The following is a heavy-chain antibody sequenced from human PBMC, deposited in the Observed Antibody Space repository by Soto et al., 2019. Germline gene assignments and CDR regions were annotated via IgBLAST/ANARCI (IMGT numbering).Heavy chain of an antibody. CDR1: GASISTSSDC. Sequence: SETLSVSCSVSGASISTSSDCWGWIRQAPGKGLEWIGNVYQSGTTRLNPSLKSRVSISVDRSKNQFSLELNSATAADRAVYYCARQPESTSYLDYWGQAILVTVSS. CDR2: VYQSGTT. J-gene: IGHJ4*02. CDR3: ARQPESTSYLDY. D-gene: IGHD6-13*01. V-gene: IGHV4-39*01.